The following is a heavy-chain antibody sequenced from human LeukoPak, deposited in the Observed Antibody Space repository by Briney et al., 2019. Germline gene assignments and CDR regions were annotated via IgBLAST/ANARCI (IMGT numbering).Heavy chain of an antibody. Sequence: SETLSLTCAVYGGSFSGYYWSWIRQPPGKGLEWIGEINHGGSTNYNPSLKSRVTISVDTSKNQFSLKLSSVTAADTAVYYCARPYRIAAAGTRYFDYWGQGTLVTVSS. D-gene: IGHD6-13*01. J-gene: IGHJ4*02. CDR1: GGSFSGYY. CDR3: ARPYRIAAAGTRYFDY. V-gene: IGHV4-34*01. CDR2: INHGGST.